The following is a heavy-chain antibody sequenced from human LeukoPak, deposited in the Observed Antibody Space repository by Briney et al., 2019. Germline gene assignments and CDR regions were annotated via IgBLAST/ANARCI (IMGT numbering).Heavy chain of an antibody. CDR3: AKGSMTGYYFKGMDV. V-gene: IGHV3-23*01. J-gene: IGHJ6*04. CDR2: ISGSGGST. D-gene: IGHD3-9*01. Sequence: GGSLRLSCAASGFTFSSYVMSWVRQAPGKGLEWVSAISGSGGSTYYADSVKGRFTISRDNSKNTLYLQMNSLRAEDTAVYYCAKGSMTGYYFKGMDVWGKGTTVTVSS. CDR1: GFTFSSYV.